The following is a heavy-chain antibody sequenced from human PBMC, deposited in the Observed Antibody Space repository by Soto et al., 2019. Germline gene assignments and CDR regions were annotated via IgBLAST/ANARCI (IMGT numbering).Heavy chain of an antibody. CDR1: GFTFSSYS. Sequence: NPGGSLRLSCAASGFTFSSYSMNWVRQAPGKGLEWVSSISSSSSYIYYADSVKGRFTISRDNAKNSLYLQMNSLRAEDTAVYYCARGPSYNWNHQVRFDPWGQGTLVTVSS. D-gene: IGHD1-1*01. CDR2: ISSSSSYI. CDR3: ARGPSYNWNHQVRFDP. V-gene: IGHV3-21*01. J-gene: IGHJ5*02.